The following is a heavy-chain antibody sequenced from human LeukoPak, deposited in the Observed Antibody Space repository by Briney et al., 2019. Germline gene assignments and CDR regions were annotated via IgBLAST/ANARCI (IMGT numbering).Heavy chain of an antibody. CDR3: ARSGSELIVVVPAAINWFDP. Sequence: GGSLRLSCAASGFTVSSSYMTWVRQAPGKGLEWVSVIRSGGSTVYADSVKGRFTISRDNSKNTLYLQMNSLRAEDTAVYYCARSGSELIVVVPAAINWFDPWGQGTLVTVSS. J-gene: IGHJ5*02. V-gene: IGHV3-53*01. CDR1: GFTVSSSY. D-gene: IGHD2-2*01. CDR2: IRSGGST.